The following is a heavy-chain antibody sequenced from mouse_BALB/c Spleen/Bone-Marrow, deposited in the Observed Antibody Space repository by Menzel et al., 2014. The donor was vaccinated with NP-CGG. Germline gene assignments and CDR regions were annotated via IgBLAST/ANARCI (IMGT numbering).Heavy chain of an antibody. CDR1: GYAFSNFW. Sequence: QVQLQQSGAELVRPGSSVKISCKASGYAFSNFWLNWVKQRPGQGLERIGHIHPGDGDTNNNGKFKGKATLTTDKSTSTAYMQLSSLSSEDSAVYFCARVYYGNLDYWGQGTTLTVSS. CDR3: ARVYYGNLDY. J-gene: IGHJ2*01. V-gene: IGHV1-80*01. CDR2: IHPGDGDT. D-gene: IGHD2-1*01.